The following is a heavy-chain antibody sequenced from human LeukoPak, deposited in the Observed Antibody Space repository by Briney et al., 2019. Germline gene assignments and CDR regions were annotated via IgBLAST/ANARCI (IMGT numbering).Heavy chain of an antibody. V-gene: IGHV3-33*01. CDR3: ARGGSGSYYNRFDY. CDR2: IWYDGSNK. Sequence: GGSLRLSCASSGFTFSSYGMHWVRQAPGKGLEWVAVIWYDGSNKYYADSVKGRFTISRDNSKNTLYLQMNSLRAEDTAVYYCARGGSGSYYNRFDYWGQGTLVTVSS. CDR1: GFTFSSYG. D-gene: IGHD3-10*01. J-gene: IGHJ4*02.